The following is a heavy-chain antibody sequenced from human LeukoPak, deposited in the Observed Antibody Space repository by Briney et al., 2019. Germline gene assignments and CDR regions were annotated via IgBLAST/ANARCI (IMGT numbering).Heavy chain of an antibody. CDR1: GGTFSSYA. Sequence: GSSVKVSCKASGGTFSSYAISWVRQAPGQGLEWMGRIIPILGIANYAQKFQGRVTITADKSTSTAYMELSSLRSEDTAVYYCARAPYYDSSERKASDYWGQGTLVTVSS. CDR3: ARAPYYDSSERKASDY. CDR2: IIPILGIA. D-gene: IGHD3-22*01. J-gene: IGHJ4*02. V-gene: IGHV1-69*04.